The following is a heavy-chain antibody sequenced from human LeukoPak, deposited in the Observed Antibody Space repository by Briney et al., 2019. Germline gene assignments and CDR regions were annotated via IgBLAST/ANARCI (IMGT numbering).Heavy chain of an antibody. J-gene: IGHJ4*02. CDR1: RFTFTSYN. D-gene: IGHD4-17*01. Sequence: GGSLRLSCAASRFTFTSYNMAWVRQAPGKGLEWVSSISENGDDKYYTESVKGRFAISRKNAKNSLFLQMNSLRAEDTAVYYCAREHGEEDYGGFFDYWGQGTMVTVSS. CDR2: ISENGDDK. V-gene: IGHV3-21*01. CDR3: AREHGEEDYGGFFDY.